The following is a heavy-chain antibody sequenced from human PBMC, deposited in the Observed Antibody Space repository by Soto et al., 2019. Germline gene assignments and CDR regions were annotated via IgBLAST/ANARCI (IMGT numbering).Heavy chain of an antibody. D-gene: IGHD3-10*01. V-gene: IGHV4-59*08. J-gene: IGHJ6*02. CDR1: SISTYY. CDR3: VRQGFGALHGLVDV. CDR2: IYHSGST. Sequence: PSETLSLTCTVDSISTYYWNWIRQTPGKGLEWIGYIYHSGSTYYNPSLKSRVTISVDRSKNQFSLKLTSVTATDTAVYYCVRQGFGALHGLVDVWGQGTTVTVSS.